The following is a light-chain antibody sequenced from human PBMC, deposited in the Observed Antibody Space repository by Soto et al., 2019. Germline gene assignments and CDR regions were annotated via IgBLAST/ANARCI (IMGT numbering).Light chain of an antibody. CDR3: QQSYSTPLT. J-gene: IGKJ4*01. CDR2: EAS. CDR1: QSISTY. V-gene: IGKV1-39*01. Sequence: DIQMTQSPSSLSTSLGDRVTITCRASQSISTYLNWYQQKPGKATKLLIYEASNLQGGVTSRFSVSGAGTDFTLTITSLQPEDFAAYYCQQSYSTPLTFGGGTRVEIK.